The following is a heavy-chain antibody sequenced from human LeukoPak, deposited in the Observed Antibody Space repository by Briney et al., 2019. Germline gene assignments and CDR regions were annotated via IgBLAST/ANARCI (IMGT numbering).Heavy chain of an antibody. Sequence: PGGSLRLSCAASGFTFSSYAMSWVRQAPGKGLEWVSLITGDGAGTYYEDSVRGRFTISRDNSKNSLYLIMNSLRTEDTALYYCTKGRVATVGGAKYAMDVWGQGTTVTVSS. CDR3: TKGRVATVGGAKYAMDV. J-gene: IGHJ6*02. D-gene: IGHD5-12*01. CDR2: ITGDGAGT. V-gene: IGHV3-43*02. CDR1: GFTFSSYA.